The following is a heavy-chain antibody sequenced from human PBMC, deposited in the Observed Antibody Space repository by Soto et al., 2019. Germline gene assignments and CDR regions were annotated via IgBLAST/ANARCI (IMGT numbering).Heavy chain of an antibody. V-gene: IGHV3-30-3*01. D-gene: IGHD2-15*01. Sequence: QVQLVESGGGVVQPGRSLRLSCAASGFTFSSYVMHWVRQAPGKGLEWVAIISYDGNNKYYADSVKGRFTISRDNSKNRLYLQMNSLRAEDTVVYYWARAGCDGGSCYTLVGLRYGMDVWGQGTTVTVSS. CDR1: GFTFSSYV. CDR2: ISYDGNNK. J-gene: IGHJ6*02. CDR3: ARAGCDGGSCYTLVGLRYGMDV.